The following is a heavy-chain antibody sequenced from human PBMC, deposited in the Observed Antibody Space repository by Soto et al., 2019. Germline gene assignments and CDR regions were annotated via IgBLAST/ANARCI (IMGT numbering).Heavy chain of an antibody. CDR1: GGSISSSDYF. CDR2: IYYSGTT. J-gene: IGHJ4*02. Sequence: SETLSLTCIVSGGSISSSDYFWGWIRHPPGKGLEWIGSIYYSGTTYYNPSLESRVTVSVDTSKNQFSLKLTSVTAADKAVYYCATYGSGSYRLLDYWGQGTLVTVSS. CDR3: ATYGSGSYRLLDY. V-gene: IGHV4-39*01. D-gene: IGHD3-10*01.